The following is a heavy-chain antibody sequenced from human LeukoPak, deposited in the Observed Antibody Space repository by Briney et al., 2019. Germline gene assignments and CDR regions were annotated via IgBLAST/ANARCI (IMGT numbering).Heavy chain of an antibody. D-gene: IGHD2-21*02. V-gene: IGHV4-30-4*01. CDR2: IYYSGST. J-gene: IGHJ3*02. CDR1: GGSISSGDYY. CDR3: ARTGDWHAFDI. Sequence: SQTLSLTCTVSGGSISSGDYYWSWIRQPPGKGLEWIGYIYYSGSTYYNPSLKSRVTISVDTSKNQFSLKLSSATAADTAVYYCARTGDWHAFDIWGQGTMVTVSS.